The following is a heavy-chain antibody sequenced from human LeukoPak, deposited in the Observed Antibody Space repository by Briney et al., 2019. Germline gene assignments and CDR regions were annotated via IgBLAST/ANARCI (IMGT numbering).Heavy chain of an antibody. CDR2: IIPILGIA. CDR3: ARMTNYYYDSSGYIAFDI. V-gene: IGHV1-69*02. Sequence: GSSVKVSCKASGGTFSSYTISWVRQAPGQGLEWMGRIIPILGIANYAQKFQGRATITADKSTSTAYMELSSLRSEDTAVYYCARMTNYYYDSSGYIAFDIWGQGTMVTVSS. J-gene: IGHJ3*02. CDR1: GGTFSSYT. D-gene: IGHD3-22*01.